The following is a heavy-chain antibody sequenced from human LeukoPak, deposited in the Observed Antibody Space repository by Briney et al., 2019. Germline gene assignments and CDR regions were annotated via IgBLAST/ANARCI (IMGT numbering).Heavy chain of an antibody. V-gene: IGHV3-48*04. D-gene: IGHD2-2*01. CDR3: ARVVPAAIVFDY. CDR2: ISSSGSTI. Sequence: PGGSLRLSCAASGFTFSSYSMNWVRQAPGKGLEWVSYISSSGSTIYYADSVKGRFTISRDNAKNSLYLQMNSLRAEDTAVYYCARVVPAAIVFDYWGQGTLVTVSS. CDR1: GFTFSSYS. J-gene: IGHJ4*02.